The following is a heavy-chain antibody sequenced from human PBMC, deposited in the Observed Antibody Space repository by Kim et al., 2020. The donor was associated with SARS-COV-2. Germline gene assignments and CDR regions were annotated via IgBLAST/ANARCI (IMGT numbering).Heavy chain of an antibody. Sequence: SETLSLICTVSSDSFNSGSYHWVWIRQPPGKGLDWIGGISYSGSTFHNPSLKSRVSISVDTSKKQISLELSSVTAADTAVYYCARHIHAGLWAYFDSWGQGILVTVSS. J-gene: IGHJ4*02. CDR1: SDSFNSGSYH. CDR2: ISYSGST. CDR3: ARHIHAGLWAYFDS. V-gene: IGHV4-39*01. D-gene: IGHD3-16*01.